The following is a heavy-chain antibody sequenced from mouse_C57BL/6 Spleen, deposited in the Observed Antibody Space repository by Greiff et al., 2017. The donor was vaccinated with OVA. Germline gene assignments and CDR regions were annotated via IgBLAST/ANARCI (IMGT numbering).Heavy chain of an antibody. CDR3: ARGVTTTGHYFDY. J-gene: IGHJ2*01. D-gene: IGHD2-2*01. CDR1: GFTFSDYG. V-gene: IGHV5-17*01. Sequence: EVQGVESGGGLVKPGGSLKLSCAASGFTFSDYGMHWVRQAPEKGLEWVAYISSGRSTIYYADTVKGRFTISRDNAKNTLFLQMTRLRSEDTAMYYCARGVTTTGHYFDYWGQGTTLTVSS. CDR2: ISSGRSTI.